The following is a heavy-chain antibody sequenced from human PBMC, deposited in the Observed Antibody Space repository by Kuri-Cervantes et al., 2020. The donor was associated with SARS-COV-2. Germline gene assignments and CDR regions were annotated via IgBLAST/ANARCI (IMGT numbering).Heavy chain of an antibody. J-gene: IGHJ4*02. CDR3: ATFPAADVRGVFDY. Sequence: ASVKVSCKVSGYTFTDYYMHWVQQAPGKGLEWMGLIDPEDGETIYAEKFQGRVTITADTSTDTAYMELSSLRSEDTAVYCCATFPAADVRGVFDYWGQGTLVTVSS. D-gene: IGHD6-13*01. CDR2: IDPEDGET. CDR1: GYTFTDYY. V-gene: IGHV1-69-2*01.